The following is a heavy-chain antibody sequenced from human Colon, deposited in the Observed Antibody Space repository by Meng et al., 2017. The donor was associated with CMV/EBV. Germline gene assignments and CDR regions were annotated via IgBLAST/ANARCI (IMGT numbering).Heavy chain of an antibody. CDR3: TTFRGVSWDDY. CDR1: GFSFKNHA. D-gene: IGHD1-26*01. J-gene: IGHJ4*02. Sequence: GESLKISCVTSGFSFKNHAMNWVRHIPGKGLEWVSSISGSGDNAYYPESVKGRLTISRDNSKNTLYLQMNSLRVEDTAVYYCTTFRGVSWDDYWGQGTLVTVSS. CDR2: ISGSGDNA. V-gene: IGHV3-23*01.